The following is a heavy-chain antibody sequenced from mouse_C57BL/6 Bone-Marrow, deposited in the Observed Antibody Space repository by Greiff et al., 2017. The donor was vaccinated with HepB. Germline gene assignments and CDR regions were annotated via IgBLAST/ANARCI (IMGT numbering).Heavy chain of an antibody. J-gene: IGHJ3*01. Sequence: DVQLVESGGGLVQSGRSLRLSCATSGFTFSDFYMEWVRQAPGKGLEWIAASRNKANDYTTEYSATGKGRFIVSRDTSQSILYLQMHAMRAEDTAIYYCARDAATTVPFAYCGQGTLVTVSA. V-gene: IGHV7-1*01. CDR2: SRNKANDYTT. CDR3: ARDAATTVPFAY. D-gene: IGHD1-1*01. CDR1: GFTFSDFY.